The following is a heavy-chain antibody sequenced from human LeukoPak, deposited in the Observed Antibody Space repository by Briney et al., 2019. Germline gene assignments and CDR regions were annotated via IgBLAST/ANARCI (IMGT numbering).Heavy chain of an antibody. CDR2: IIPIFGTA. Sequence: RASVKVSCKASGGTFSSYAISWVRQAPGQGLEWMGGIIPIFGTANYAQKFQGRVTITADESTSTAYMELSSLRSEDTAVYYCARVSAAADYYYGMDVWGQGTTVTVSS. V-gene: IGHV1-69*13. D-gene: IGHD6-13*01. CDR3: ARVSAAADYYYGMDV. CDR1: GGTFSSYA. J-gene: IGHJ6*02.